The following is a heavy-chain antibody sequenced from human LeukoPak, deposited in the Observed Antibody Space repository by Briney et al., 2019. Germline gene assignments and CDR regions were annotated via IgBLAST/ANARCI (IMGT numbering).Heavy chain of an antibody. CDR2: INHSGST. CDR1: GGSFSGYY. J-gene: IGHJ6*03. V-gene: IGHV4-34*01. D-gene: IGHD3-10*01. Sequence: SETLSLTCAVYGGSFSGYYWSWIRQPPGKGLEWIGEINHSGSTNYNPSLKSRVTISVDTSKNQFSLKLSSVTAADTAVYYCARAPMVRGVPYYYYYYMDVWGKGTTVTVSS. CDR3: ARAPMVRGVPYYYYYYMDV.